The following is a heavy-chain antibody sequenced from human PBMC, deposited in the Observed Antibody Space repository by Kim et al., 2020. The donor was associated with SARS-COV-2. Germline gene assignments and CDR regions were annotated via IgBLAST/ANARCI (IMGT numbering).Heavy chain of an antibody. D-gene: IGHD6-13*01. CDR1: GGTFSSYA. V-gene: IGHV1-69*13. CDR2: IIPIFGTA. J-gene: IGHJ5*02. CDR3: ARRVAAASLNWFDP. Sequence: SVKVSCKASGGTFSSYAISWVRQAPGQGLEWMGGIIPIFGTANYAQKFQGRVTITADESTSTAYMELSSLRSEDTAVYYCARRVAAASLNWFDPWGQGTLVTVSS.